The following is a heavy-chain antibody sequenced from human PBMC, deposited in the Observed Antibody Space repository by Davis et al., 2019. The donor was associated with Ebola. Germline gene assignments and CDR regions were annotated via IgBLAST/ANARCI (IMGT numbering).Heavy chain of an antibody. CDR3: ARDQQLFF. V-gene: IGHV3-7*03. Sequence: PGGSLRLSCAVSGFTFSNFWMTWVRQAPGKGLEWVANINQDGSEENYVDSVRGRFTISRDNTQNTLYLQMNSLRVDDTAVYHCARDQQLFFWGQGTLVTVSS. CDR1: GFTFSNFW. CDR2: INQDGSEE. D-gene: IGHD1-1*01. J-gene: IGHJ1*01.